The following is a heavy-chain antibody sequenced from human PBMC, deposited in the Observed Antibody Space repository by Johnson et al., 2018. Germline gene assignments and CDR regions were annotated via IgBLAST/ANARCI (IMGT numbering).Heavy chain of an antibody. CDR2: ISYDGSNK. V-gene: IGHV3-30*03. CDR3: AGGYCTSTSCYDYYYFGMDV. Sequence: QVQLQESGGGVVQPGRSLRLSCAASGFTFSSYGMHWVRQAPGKGLEWVAVISYDGSNKYYADSVKGRFTISRDNSRNTLDLQMSSLRAEDTAVYYCAGGYCTSTSCYDYYYFGMDVWGQGTTVTVSS. J-gene: IGHJ6*02. D-gene: IGHD2-2*01. CDR1: GFTFSSYG.